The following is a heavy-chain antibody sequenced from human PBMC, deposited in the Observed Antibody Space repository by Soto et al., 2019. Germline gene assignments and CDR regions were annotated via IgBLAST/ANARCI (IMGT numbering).Heavy chain of an antibody. V-gene: IGHV3-30*18. Sequence: GGSLRLSCAASGFTFSSYGMHWVRQAPGKGLEWVAVISYDGSNKYYADSVKGRFTISRDNSKNTLYLQMNSLRAEDTAVYYCAKDPGSGSYYVAPFDPWGQGTLVTVSS. D-gene: IGHD1-26*01. J-gene: IGHJ5*02. CDR1: GFTFSSYG. CDR3: AKDPGSGSYYVAPFDP. CDR2: ISYDGSNK.